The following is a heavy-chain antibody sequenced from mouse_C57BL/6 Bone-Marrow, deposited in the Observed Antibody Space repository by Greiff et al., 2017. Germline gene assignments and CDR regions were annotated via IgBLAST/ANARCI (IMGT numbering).Heavy chain of an antibody. D-gene: IGHD1-1*01. CDR1: GYTFTSYG. J-gene: IGHJ4*01. Sequence: QVQLKQSGAELARPGASVKLSCKASGYTFTSYGISWVKQRTGQGLEWIGEIYPRSGNTYYNEKFKGKATLTADKSSSTAYMELRSLTSEDSAVYFCARRDYYGSSYLYDCAMDYGGQGTSVTVSS. CDR2: IYPRSGNT. CDR3: ARRDYYGSSYLYDCAMDY. V-gene: IGHV1-81*01.